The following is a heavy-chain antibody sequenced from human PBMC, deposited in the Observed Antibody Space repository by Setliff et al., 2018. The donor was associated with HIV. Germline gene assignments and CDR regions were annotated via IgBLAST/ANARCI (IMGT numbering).Heavy chain of an antibody. V-gene: IGHV3-23*01. CDR1: GFTFNNYA. CDR2: ISDGGGGT. J-gene: IGHJ4*02. CDR3: AKLGGSGSYSNAFDY. Sequence: SLRLPCAASGFTFNNYAMIWVRQAPGKGLEWVSAISDGGGGTDYADSVKGRFTISRDNSRNTLYLQMTSLRAEDTAVYFCAKLGGSGSYSNAFDYWGQGTLVTVSS. D-gene: IGHD3-10*01.